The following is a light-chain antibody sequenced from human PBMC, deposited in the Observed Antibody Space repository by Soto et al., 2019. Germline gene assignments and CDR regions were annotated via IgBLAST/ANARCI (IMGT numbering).Light chain of an antibody. CDR2: EVS. CDR3: SSYTSSSTLATYVV. V-gene: IGLV2-14*01. Sequence: QSALTQPASVSGSPGQSITISCTGTSSDVGGYNYVSWYQQHPGKAPKLMIYEVSNRPSGVSNRFSGSKSGNTASLTISGLQAEDEADYYCSSYTSSSTLATYVVFGGGTKLTVL. CDR1: SSDVGGYNY. J-gene: IGLJ2*01.